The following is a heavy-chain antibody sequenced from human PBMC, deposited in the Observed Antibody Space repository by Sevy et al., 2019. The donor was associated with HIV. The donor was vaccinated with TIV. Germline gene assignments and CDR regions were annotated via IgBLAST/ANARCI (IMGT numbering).Heavy chain of an antibody. Sequence: ASVKVSCKASGYTFTSYDINWVRQATGQGLEWMGWMNPNSGNTGYAQKFQGRVTMTRNTSISTAYMELSSLRSEDTAVYYCGRAYGTGSYYYYYMDVWGKGTTATVSS. V-gene: IGHV1-8*01. CDR3: GRAYGTGSYYYYYMDV. J-gene: IGHJ6*03. CDR2: MNPNSGNT. D-gene: IGHD7-27*01. CDR1: GYTFTSYD.